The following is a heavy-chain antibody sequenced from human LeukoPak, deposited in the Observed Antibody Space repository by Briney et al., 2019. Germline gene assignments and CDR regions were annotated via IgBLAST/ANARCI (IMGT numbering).Heavy chain of an antibody. J-gene: IGHJ4*02. D-gene: IGHD6-19*01. V-gene: IGHV1-24*01. Sequence: ASVKVSCKVSGYTLTELSMHWARQAPGKGLEWMGGFDPEDGETIYAQKFQGRVTMTEDTSTDTAYMELSSLRSEDTAVYYCATGDGIAVAGLFDYWGQGTLVTVSS. CDR1: GYTLTELS. CDR2: FDPEDGET. CDR3: ATGDGIAVAGLFDY.